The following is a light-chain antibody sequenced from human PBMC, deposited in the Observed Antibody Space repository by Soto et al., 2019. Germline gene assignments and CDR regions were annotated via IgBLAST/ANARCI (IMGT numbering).Light chain of an antibody. Sequence: DIHMTQSPSTLSASLGDRVTITCRASQSISRWVAWYQQKKGKAPKVLIYDVSTLESGVPSRFSGSGYATEFNLTISSLQPDDFATYYCQQYNSYPLTFGGGTKVDI. J-gene: IGKJ4*01. V-gene: IGKV1-5*01. CDR1: QSISRW. CDR3: QQYNSYPLT. CDR2: DVS.